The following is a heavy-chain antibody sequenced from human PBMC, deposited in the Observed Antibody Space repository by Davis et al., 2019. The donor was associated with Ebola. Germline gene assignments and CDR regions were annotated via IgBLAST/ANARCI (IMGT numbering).Heavy chain of an antibody. CDR2: INPHNGNT. CDR1: GGTFSRYA. CDR3: ARAQFPTTSDH. D-gene: IGHD1-1*01. J-gene: IGHJ4*02. Sequence: ASVKVSCKASGGTFSRYAIHWVRQAPGQGLEWMGWINPHNGNTNYAQNVQGRVIMTSDTATTTAYMEVGSLRSDDTAVYYCARAQFPTTSDHWGQGTLVTVSS. V-gene: IGHV1-18*01.